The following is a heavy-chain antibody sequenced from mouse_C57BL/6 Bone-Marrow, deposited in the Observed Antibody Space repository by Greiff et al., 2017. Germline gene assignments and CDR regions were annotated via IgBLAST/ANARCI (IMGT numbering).Heavy chain of an antibody. Sequence: EVQLQQSGPELVKPGASVKISCKASGYTFTDYYMNWVKQSPGKSLEWIGDINPNNGGTSYNQKFKGKATLTVDKSSSTAYMERRSLTSEDSAVFYCARNRDLAYWGQGTLVTVSA. CDR1: GYTFTDYY. CDR2: INPNNGGT. CDR3: ARNRDLAY. V-gene: IGHV1-26*01. D-gene: IGHD4-1*01. J-gene: IGHJ3*01.